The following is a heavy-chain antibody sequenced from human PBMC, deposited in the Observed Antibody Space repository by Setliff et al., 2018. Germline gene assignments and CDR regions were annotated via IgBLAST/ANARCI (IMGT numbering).Heavy chain of an antibody. V-gene: IGHV4-59*01. Sequence: SETLSLTCTVSGASITSYYWSWIRQPPGKGQEWIGHISYSGSINYNPSLKSRVTISVDTSKNQFSLKLNSVTAADTAVYYCARVNSGYDGGSNWGQGTLVTVSS. CDR1: GASITSYY. D-gene: IGHD5-12*01. J-gene: IGHJ4*02. CDR2: ISYSGSI. CDR3: ARVNSGYDGGSN.